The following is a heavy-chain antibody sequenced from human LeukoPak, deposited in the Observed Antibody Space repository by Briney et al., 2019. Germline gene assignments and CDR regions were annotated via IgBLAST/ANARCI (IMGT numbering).Heavy chain of an antibody. J-gene: IGHJ4*02. D-gene: IGHD5-18*01. Sequence: GASVKVSRKASGYTFTSYGISWVRQAPGQGLEWMGWISAYNGNTNYAQKFQGRVTVTTDTSTSTAYMELRSLRSDDTAVYYCARDRGTWIQLWLIDYWGQGTLVTVSS. V-gene: IGHV1-18*01. CDR2: ISAYNGNT. CDR1: GYTFTSYG. CDR3: ARDRGTWIQLWLIDY.